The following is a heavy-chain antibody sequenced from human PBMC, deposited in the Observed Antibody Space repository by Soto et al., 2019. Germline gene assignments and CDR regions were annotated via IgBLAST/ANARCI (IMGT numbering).Heavy chain of an antibody. CDR2: ISVSNGYT. CDR1: GYPFTTYG. Sequence: ASVKVSCKASGYPFTTYGITWVRQAPGQGLEWMGWISVSNGYTNYAQNLQGRVTMTADTSTNVAYMELRSLRSDDTAVYYCTRENAAAASPTLDYWGHGTLVTVSS. J-gene: IGHJ4*01. CDR3: TRENAAAASPTLDY. D-gene: IGHD6-13*01. V-gene: IGHV1-18*01.